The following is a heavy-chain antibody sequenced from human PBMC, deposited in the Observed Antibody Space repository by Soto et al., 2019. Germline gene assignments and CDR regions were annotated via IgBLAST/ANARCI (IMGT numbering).Heavy chain of an antibody. D-gene: IGHD3-10*01. CDR3: ARDAITMVRGVISRNFDY. CDR2: IYYSGST. Sequence: QVQLQESGPGLVKPSQTLSLTCTVSGGSISSGGYYWSWIRQHPGKGLEWIGYIYYSGSTYYNPSHKSRVTISVDTSKNQFSLKLSSVTAADTAVYYCARDAITMVRGVISRNFDYWGQGTLVTVSS. V-gene: IGHV4-31*03. J-gene: IGHJ4*02. CDR1: GGSISSGGYY.